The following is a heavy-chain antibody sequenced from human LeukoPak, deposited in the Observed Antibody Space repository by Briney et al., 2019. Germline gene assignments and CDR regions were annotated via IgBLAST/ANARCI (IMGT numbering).Heavy chain of an antibody. V-gene: IGHV3-30*02. CDR2: IRHDGSNK. J-gene: IGHJ4*02. D-gene: IGHD5-12*01. Sequence: GGSLRLSCAASGFTFSSYGMHWVRQAPGKGLEWVAFIRHDGSNKYYADSVKGRFTISRDNAKNSLYLQMDSLRAEDTAVYYCARDREPTRYSGYHYWGQGTLVTVSS. CDR1: GFTFSSYG. CDR3: ARDREPTRYSGYHY.